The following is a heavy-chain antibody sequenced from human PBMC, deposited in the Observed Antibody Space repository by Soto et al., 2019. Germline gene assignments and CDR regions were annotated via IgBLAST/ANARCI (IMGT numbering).Heavy chain of an antibody. CDR2: ISSSSSTI. V-gene: IGHV3-48*01. CDR1: GFTFSSYS. CDR3: AREYCSSTSCLNWFDP. J-gene: IGHJ5*02. D-gene: IGHD2-2*01. Sequence: GRSLRLSCAASGFTFSSYSMNWVRQAPGKGLERVSYISSSSSTIYYADSVKGRFTISRDNAKNSLYLQMNSLRAEDTAVYYCAREYCSSTSCLNWFDPWGQGTRRTFSS.